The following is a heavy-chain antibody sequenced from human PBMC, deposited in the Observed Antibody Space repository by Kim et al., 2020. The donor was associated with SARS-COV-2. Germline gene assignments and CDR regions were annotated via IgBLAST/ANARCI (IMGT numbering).Heavy chain of an antibody. D-gene: IGHD3-10*01. V-gene: IGHV1-2*06. CDR2: LNPNNNGP. CDR3: ARSYWTMIRGDMKYYFDY. Sequence: ASVKVSCKASGYTFTDCYIHWVRQAPGQGLEWMGRLNPNNNGPYYAQKFQGRVTMTRDMSTTTAYMELSRLRSDDTAVYYCARSYWTMIRGDMKYYFDYWGQGTLVTVSS. CDR1: GYTFTDCY. J-gene: IGHJ4*02.